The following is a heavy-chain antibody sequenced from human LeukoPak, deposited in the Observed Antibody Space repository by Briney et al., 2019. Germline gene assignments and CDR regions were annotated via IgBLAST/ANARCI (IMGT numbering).Heavy chain of an antibody. CDR2: ISGSGGST. J-gene: IGHJ4*02. CDR3: ARDGESGSYSSISYYFDY. CDR1: GFTFSSYA. V-gene: IGHV3-23*01. D-gene: IGHD1-26*01. Sequence: GGSLRLSCAASGFTFSSYAMSWVRQAPGKGLEWVSAISGSGGSTYYADSVKGRFTISRDNSKNTLYLQMNSLRAEDTAVYYCARDGESGSYSSISYYFDYWGQGTLVTVSS.